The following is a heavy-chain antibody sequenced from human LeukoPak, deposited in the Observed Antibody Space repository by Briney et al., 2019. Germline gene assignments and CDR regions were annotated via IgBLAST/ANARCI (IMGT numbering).Heavy chain of an antibody. Sequence: GGSLRLSCAASGFTFSGYWMSWVRQAPGKGLEWVANIKPDGSDKYYVDSVKGRFTISRENAKNSLYLHMNSLRAEDTAVYYCARRMMGSYYYYGMDVWGQGTTVTVSS. CDR3: ARRMMGSYYYYGMDV. D-gene: IGHD2-15*01. CDR1: GFTFSGYW. CDR2: IKPDGSDK. V-gene: IGHV3-7*02. J-gene: IGHJ6*02.